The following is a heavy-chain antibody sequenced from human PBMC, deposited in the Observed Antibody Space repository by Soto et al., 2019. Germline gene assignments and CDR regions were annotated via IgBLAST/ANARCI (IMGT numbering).Heavy chain of an antibody. D-gene: IGHD2-8*02. CDR3: ARDKITGLFDY. CDR2: IYYSGST. J-gene: IGHJ4*02. V-gene: IGHV4-31*03. CDR1: GGSISSGGYY. Sequence: SETLSLTCTVSGGSISSGGYYWSWIRQHPGKGLEWIGYIYYSGSTYYNPSLKSRVTISVDTSRNQFSLKLTSVTAADTAVYYCARDKITGLFDYWGQGTLVTVSS.